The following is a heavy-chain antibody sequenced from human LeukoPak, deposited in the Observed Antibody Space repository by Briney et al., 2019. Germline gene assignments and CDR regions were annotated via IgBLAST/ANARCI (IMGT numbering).Heavy chain of an antibody. D-gene: IGHD6-19*01. V-gene: IGHV3-21*01. CDR3: ARDKVATRGYSSGWSPSFDY. J-gene: IGHJ4*02. Sequence: GGSLRLSCAASGFTFSSYSMNWVRQAPGKGLEWVSSISSSSSYIYYADSVKGRFTISRDNAKNSLCLQMNSLRAEDTAVYYCARDKVATRGYSSGWSPSFDYWGQGTLVTVSS. CDR1: GFTFSSYS. CDR2: ISSSSSYI.